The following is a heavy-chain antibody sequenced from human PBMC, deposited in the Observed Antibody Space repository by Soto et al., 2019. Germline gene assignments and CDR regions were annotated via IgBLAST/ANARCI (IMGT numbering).Heavy chain of an antibody. D-gene: IGHD2-21*01. CDR3: ARPNRYLNWFDP. J-gene: IGHJ5*02. V-gene: IGHV4-34*01. CDR2: INHSGST. CDR1: GGSFSGYY. Sequence: SETLSLTCAVYGGSFSGYYWSWIRQPPGKGLEWIGEINHSGSTNYNPSLKSRVTISVTTTNNQFSLKLSSVTAADTAVYYCARPNRYLNWFDPWGQGTLVTVSS.